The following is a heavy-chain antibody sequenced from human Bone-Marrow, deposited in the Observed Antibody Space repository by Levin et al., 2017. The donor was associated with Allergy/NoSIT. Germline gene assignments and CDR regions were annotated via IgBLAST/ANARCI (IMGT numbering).Heavy chain of an antibody. D-gene: IGHD5/OR15-5a*01. CDR3: ARNRIIVSGGNDYYYGMDV. CDR1: GGSVSSGTYY. Sequence: PSETLSLTCSVSGGSVSSGTYYWSWIRRPPGTGLEWIGYINYRGGTKYNPSLESRVTISVDTSKNEFSLKVTSVTAADTAMYYCARNRIIVSGGNDYYYGMDVWGQGTTVTVSS. CDR2: INYRGGT. J-gene: IGHJ6*02. V-gene: IGHV4-61*01.